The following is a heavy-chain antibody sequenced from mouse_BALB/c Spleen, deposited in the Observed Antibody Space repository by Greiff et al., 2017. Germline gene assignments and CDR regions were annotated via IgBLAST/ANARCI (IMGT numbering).Heavy chain of an antibody. V-gene: IGHV1-4*02. J-gene: IGHJ1*01. D-gene: IGHD2-1*01. CDR2: INPSSGYT. Sequence: QVQLKESAAELARPGASVKMSCKASGYTFTSYTMHWVKQRPGQGLEWIGYINPSSGYTEYNQKFKDKTTLTADKSSSTAYMQLSSLTSEDSAVYYCASFPLSIYYGNYWYFDVWGAGTTVTVSS. CDR1: GYTFTSYT. CDR3: ASFPLSIYYGNYWYFDV.